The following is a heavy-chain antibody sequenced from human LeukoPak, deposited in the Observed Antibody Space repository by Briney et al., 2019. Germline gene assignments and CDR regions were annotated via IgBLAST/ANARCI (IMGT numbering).Heavy chain of an antibody. Sequence: GGSLRLSCAASGFTFDDYAMHWVRQAPGKGLEWVSGISWNSGSIGYADSVKGRFTISRDNAKNSLYLQMNSLRAEDTAVYYCAELGITMIGGVWDQGTMVTVSS. CDR3: AELGITMIGGV. CDR2: ISWNSGSI. J-gene: IGHJ3*01. D-gene: IGHD3-10*02. V-gene: IGHV3-9*01. CDR1: GFTFDDYA.